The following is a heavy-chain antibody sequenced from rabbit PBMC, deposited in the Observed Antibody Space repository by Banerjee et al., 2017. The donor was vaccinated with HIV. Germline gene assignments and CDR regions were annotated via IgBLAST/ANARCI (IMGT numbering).Heavy chain of an antibody. V-gene: IGHV1S45*01. CDR3: ARDYADYIGYGYCYTL. CDR2: INTGSGTT. D-gene: IGHD6-1*01. CDR1: GFFFSNKYV. Sequence: QEQLVESGGGLVKPDGSLTLTCTASGFFFSNKYVMCWVCLAPGKGLGWIVCINTGSGTTRYASWAKGRLTISKTSSTTVNLQMNSLTAADTDTYFCARDYADYIGYGYCYTLWGPSTLVTVS. J-gene: IGHJ4*01.